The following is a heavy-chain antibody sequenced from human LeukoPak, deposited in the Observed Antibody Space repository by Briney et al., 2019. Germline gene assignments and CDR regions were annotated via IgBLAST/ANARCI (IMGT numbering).Heavy chain of an antibody. J-gene: IGHJ6*03. CDR1: GGAISSSNW. CDR3: ARHEGDDFWSGLYMDV. Sequence: SGTLSLTCAVSGGAISSSNWWNWVRQPPGKGLEWIGEIYHSGSTNYNPSLKSRVTISVDNSKNQFSLKLSSVTAADTAVYYCARHEGDDFWSGLYMDVWGQGTTVTVSS. CDR2: IYHSGST. V-gene: IGHV4-4*02. D-gene: IGHD3-3*01.